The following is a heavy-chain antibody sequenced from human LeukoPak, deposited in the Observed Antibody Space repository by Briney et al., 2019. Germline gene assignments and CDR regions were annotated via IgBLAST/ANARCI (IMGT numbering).Heavy chain of an antibody. CDR3: AKDRADILTGPWGY. CDR2: ISGSGGST. Sequence: GGSLRLSCAASGFAFSSYAMSWVRQAPGKGLEWVSAISGSGGSTYYADSVKGRFTISRDNSKNTLYLQMNSLRAEDTAVYYCAKDRADILTGPWGYWGQGTLVTVSS. D-gene: IGHD3-9*01. V-gene: IGHV3-23*01. J-gene: IGHJ4*02. CDR1: GFAFSSYA.